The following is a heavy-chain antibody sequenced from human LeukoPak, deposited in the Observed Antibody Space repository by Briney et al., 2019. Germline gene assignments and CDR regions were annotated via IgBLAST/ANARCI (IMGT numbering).Heavy chain of an antibody. CDR2: IFGSGNT. D-gene: IGHD3-3*01. J-gene: IGHJ4*02. CDR3: ARTYYDSWSGSDD. CDR1: GDSIRSYY. V-gene: IGHV4-4*07. Sequence: SETLSLTCTVSGDSIRSYYWSWIRQPAGKGLEWIGRIFGSGNTNYDPSLKSRVTMSVDTSRNQFSLKLTSVTAADTAVYYCARTYYDSWSGSDDWGQGTLVTVSS.